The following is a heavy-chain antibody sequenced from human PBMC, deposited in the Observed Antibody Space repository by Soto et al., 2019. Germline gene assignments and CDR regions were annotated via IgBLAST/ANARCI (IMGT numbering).Heavy chain of an antibody. Sequence: QVQLVQSGAEVKKPGASVKVSYKASGYTFTNNRIGWVRQAPGQGLEWMGWISGYNGNTNYAQKLQGRVTMTTDTSTSTAYMELRSLRSYDTAVYYCARVIASAADFDYWGQGTLVTVSS. D-gene: IGHD6-13*01. CDR1: GYTFTNNR. CDR2: ISGYNGNT. CDR3: ARVIASAADFDY. V-gene: IGHV1-18*01. J-gene: IGHJ4*02.